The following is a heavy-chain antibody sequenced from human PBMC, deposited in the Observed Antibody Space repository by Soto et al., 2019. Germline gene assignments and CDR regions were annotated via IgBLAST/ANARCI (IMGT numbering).Heavy chain of an antibody. Sequence: HGESLKISCKGSGYSFTSYWIGWVRQMPGKGLEWMGIIYPGDSDTRYSPSFQGQVTISADKSISTAYLQWSSLKASDTAMYYCARHGAIMRGFSYYYGMDVWGQGTTVTVSS. J-gene: IGHJ6*02. CDR1: GYSFTSYW. D-gene: IGHD1-26*01. CDR2: IYPGDSDT. V-gene: IGHV5-51*01. CDR3: ARHGAIMRGFSYYYGMDV.